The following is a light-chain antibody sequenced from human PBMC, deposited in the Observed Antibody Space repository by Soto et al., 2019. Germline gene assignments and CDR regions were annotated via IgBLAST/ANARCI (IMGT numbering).Light chain of an antibody. CDR2: GNS. Sequence: QSVLTQPPSVSGAPGQRVTISCTGSSSNIGAGYDVHWYQQLPGTAPKLLIYGNSNRPSGVPDRFSGSKSGTSASLAITGLQAEGEADYYCQSYDSSLSALFGGGTQLTVL. CDR3: QSYDSSLSAL. V-gene: IGLV1-40*01. J-gene: IGLJ3*02. CDR1: SSNIGAGYD.